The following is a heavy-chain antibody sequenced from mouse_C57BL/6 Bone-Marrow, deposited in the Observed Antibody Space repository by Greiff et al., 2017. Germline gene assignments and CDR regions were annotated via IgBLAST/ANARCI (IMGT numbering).Heavy chain of an antibody. J-gene: IGHJ2*01. V-gene: IGHV1-69*01. CDR2: IDPSDSYT. Sequence: QVQLQQSGAELVMPGASVKLSCKASGYTFTSYWMHWVKQRPGQGLEWIGEIDPSDSYTNYNQKFKGKSTLTVDESSSTAYMQLSSLTSEDSAVYYCARGGYWGQGTTLTVSS. CDR1: GYTFTSYW. CDR3: ARGGY.